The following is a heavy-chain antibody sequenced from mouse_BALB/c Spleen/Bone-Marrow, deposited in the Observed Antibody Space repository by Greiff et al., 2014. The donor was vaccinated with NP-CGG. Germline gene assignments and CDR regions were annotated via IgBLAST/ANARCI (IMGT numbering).Heavy chain of an antibody. CDR3: TRSNYGYWYFDV. CDR2: INPSNGGT. Sequence: QVQLQQPGAELVKPGASVKLSCKASGYTFSSYYMYWVKQRPGQGLEWIGEINPSNGGTKFNEKFKGKATLTVDKSSSTAYMQLSSLTSEDSAVYYCTRSNYGYWYFDVWGAGTTVTVSS. J-gene: IGHJ1*01. D-gene: IGHD1-1*01. CDR1: GYTFSSYY. V-gene: IGHV1S81*02.